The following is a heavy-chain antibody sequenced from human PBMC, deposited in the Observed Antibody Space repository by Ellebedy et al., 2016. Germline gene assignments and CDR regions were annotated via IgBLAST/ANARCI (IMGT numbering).Heavy chain of an antibody. CDR3: ASSPRGYSYGYRY. CDR1: GGSISSYY. D-gene: IGHD5-18*01. J-gene: IGHJ4*02. Sequence: SETLSLXCTVSGGSISSYYWSWIRQPPGKGLEWIGYIYYSGSTNYNPSLKSRVTISVDTSKNQFSLKLSSVTAADTAVYYCASSPRGYSYGYRYWGQGTLVTVSS. CDR2: IYYSGST. V-gene: IGHV4-59*13.